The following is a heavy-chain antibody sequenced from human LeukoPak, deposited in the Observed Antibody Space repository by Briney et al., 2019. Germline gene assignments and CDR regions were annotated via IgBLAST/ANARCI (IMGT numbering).Heavy chain of an antibody. CDR3: ARDPGYSSGWSDS. CDR1: GFTFSSYN. V-gene: IGHV3-48*04. J-gene: IGHJ4*02. Sequence: GGSLRLSCATSGFTFSSYNMNWVRQAPGKGLEWVSYISSSGSTIYYADSVKGRFTISRDNAKNSLYLQMNSLRAEDTAVYYCARDPGYSSGWSDSWGQGTLVTVSS. D-gene: IGHD6-19*01. CDR2: ISSSGSTI.